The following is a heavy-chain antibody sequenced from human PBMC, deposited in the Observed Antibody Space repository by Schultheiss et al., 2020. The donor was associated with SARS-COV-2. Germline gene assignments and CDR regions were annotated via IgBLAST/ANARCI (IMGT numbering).Heavy chain of an antibody. Sequence: GESLKISCKASGGTFSSYGMHWVRQAPGKGLELVSAISGSGGSTYYADSVKGRFTISRDNSKNTLYLQMNSLRAEDTAVYYCAKDLSVGGRGGLYGMDVWGQGTTVTVSS. CDR3: AKDLSVGGRGGLYGMDV. D-gene: IGHD3-3*01. CDR2: ISGSGGST. V-gene: IGHV3-23*01. CDR1: GGTFSSYG. J-gene: IGHJ6*02.